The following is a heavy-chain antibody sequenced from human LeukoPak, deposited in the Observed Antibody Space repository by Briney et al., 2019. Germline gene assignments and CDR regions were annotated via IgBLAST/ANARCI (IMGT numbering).Heavy chain of an antibody. J-gene: IGHJ4*02. CDR1: GFTFSDYD. Sequence: GGSLRLSCAASGFTFSDYDMSWLRQAPGKGLEWVSYIASSGSYTDYADYVKGRFTISRDNAKNSLYLQMNSLRAEDTAVYYCARKADYFDYWGQGTLVTVSS. V-gene: IGHV3-11*03. CDR3: ARKADYFDY. CDR2: IASSGSYT. D-gene: IGHD2-15*01.